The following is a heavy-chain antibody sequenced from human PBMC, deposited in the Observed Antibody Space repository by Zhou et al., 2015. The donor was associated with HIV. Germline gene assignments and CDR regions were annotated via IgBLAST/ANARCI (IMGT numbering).Heavy chain of an antibody. CDR2: INPYNAQT. CDR3: ARDLTQLERRGFDS. J-gene: IGHJ4*02. CDR1: GYTFTNHG. V-gene: IGHV1-18*01. Sequence: QVQLVQSGAELKKPGASVKVSCKTSGYTFTNHGISWVRQAPGQGLEWMAWINPYNAQTDYAQNFQDRVTLTTDTFTSTAYMEVRSLRSDDTAVYYCARDLTQLERRGFDSWGQGTLVTVSS. D-gene: IGHD1-1*01.